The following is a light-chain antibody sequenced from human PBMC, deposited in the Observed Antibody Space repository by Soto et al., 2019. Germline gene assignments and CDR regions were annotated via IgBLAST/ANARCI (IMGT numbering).Light chain of an antibody. CDR1: SSDTAGYNY. CDR2: EVS. Sequence: QSMLTQPASVSGSPGQSITISCTGTSSDTAGYNYVSWYQQHPGKAPKLVIYEVSNRPSGVSNRFSGSQSGNTASLTISGLQAEDEANYYCSSYTTSTTPLYVFGTWTKVTVL. J-gene: IGLJ1*01. CDR3: SSYTTSTTPLYV. V-gene: IGLV2-14*01.